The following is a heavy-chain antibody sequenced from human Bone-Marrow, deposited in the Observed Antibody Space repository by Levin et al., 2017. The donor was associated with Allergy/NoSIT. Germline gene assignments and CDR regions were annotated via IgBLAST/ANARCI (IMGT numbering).Heavy chain of an antibody. CDR2: IYYGGAT. Sequence: KASETLSLTCSMSGGSFSSYFWSWIRQPPGKGLEWIGYIYYGGATNYNPSLRSRVTISRDTSKNQFSLDLKSVTPAATAMYYCAGWVECASNLCHFDSWGQGTLVTVSS. V-gene: IGHV4-59*01. D-gene: IGHD4-11*01. CDR1: GGSFSSYF. CDR3: AGWVECASNLCHFDS. J-gene: IGHJ4*02.